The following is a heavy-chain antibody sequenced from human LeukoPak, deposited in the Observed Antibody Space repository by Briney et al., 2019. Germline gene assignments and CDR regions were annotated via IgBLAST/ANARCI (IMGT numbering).Heavy chain of an antibody. J-gene: IGHJ6*02. V-gene: IGHV3-30*03. CDR1: GFTFSSYG. Sequence: PGGSLRLSCAASGFTFSSYGMHWVRQAPGKGLEWVAVISYDGSNKYYADSVKGRFTISRDNSKNTLYLQISSLRAEDTAVYYCARSYGTYYYGMDVWGQGTTVTVSS. D-gene: IGHD1-26*01. CDR3: ARSYGTYYYGMDV. CDR2: ISYDGSNK.